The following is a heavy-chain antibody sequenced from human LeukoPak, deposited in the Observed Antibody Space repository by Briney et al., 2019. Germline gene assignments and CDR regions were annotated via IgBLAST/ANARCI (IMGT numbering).Heavy chain of an antibody. CDR2: INPNSGGT. CDR1: GYTFTGYY. D-gene: IGHD1-26*01. V-gene: IGHV1-2*02. Sequence: ASVTVSCKASGYTFTGYYMHWVRPAPGQGLEWMGWINPNSGGTNYAQKFQGRVTMTRDTSISTAYMELSRLRSDDTAVYYCARAAGIVGATTPGDYWGQGTLVTVSS. J-gene: IGHJ4*02. CDR3: ARAAGIVGATTPGDY.